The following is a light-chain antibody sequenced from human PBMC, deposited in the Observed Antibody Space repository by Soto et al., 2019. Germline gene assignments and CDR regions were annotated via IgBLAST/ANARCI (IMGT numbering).Light chain of an antibody. CDR1: QSVTSDY. Sequence: ELVLTQSPGTLSLSPGERATLSCRASQSVTSDYLAWYQQRPGQAPSLLIYGASSRSTGIPDRFSGSGSGTDFTLTISRLEPEDFAVYYFQQYGTSPYTFGQGTKVGIK. V-gene: IGKV3-20*01. CDR2: GAS. CDR3: QQYGTSPYT. J-gene: IGKJ2*01.